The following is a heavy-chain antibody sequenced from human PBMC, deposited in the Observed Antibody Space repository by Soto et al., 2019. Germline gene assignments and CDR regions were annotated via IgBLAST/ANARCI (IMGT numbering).Heavy chain of an antibody. CDR2: IYYSGST. V-gene: IGHV4-39*01. D-gene: IGHD3-22*01. J-gene: IGHJ6*02. CDR1: GFSTSSSSYY. Sequence: SETLSLTCTVSGFSTSSSSYYGGWIRQPPGKGLEWIGSIYYSGSTYYNPSLKSRVTISVDTSKNQFSLKLSSVTAADTAVYYCARSITMIVVVITLGMDVWGQGTTVT. CDR3: ARSITMIVVVITLGMDV.